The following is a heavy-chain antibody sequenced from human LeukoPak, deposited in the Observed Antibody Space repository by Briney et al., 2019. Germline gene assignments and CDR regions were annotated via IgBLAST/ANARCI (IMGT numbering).Heavy chain of an antibody. V-gene: IGHV1-46*01. CDR1: GYTFTSYY. D-gene: IGHD3-22*01. CDR2: INPSGGST. J-gene: IGHJ5*02. Sequence: ASVKVSCKASGYTFTSYYMHWVGQAPGQGLEWMGIINPSGGSTSYAQKFQGRVTMTRDTSTSTVYMELSSLRSEDTAVYYCARDRLRFDSSGYYRRLSWFDPWGQGTLVTVSS. CDR3: ARDRLRFDSSGYYRRLSWFDP.